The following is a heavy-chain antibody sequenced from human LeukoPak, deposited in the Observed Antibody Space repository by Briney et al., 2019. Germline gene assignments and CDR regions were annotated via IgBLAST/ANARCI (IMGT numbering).Heavy chain of an antibody. CDR2: IYYSGST. V-gene: IGHV4-39*01. CDR3: AGPTYYYDSSGTTTLGN. D-gene: IGHD3-22*01. CDR1: GGSFSGYY. J-gene: IGHJ4*02. Sequence: PSETLSLTCAVYGGSFSGYYWGWIRQPPGKGLEWIGSIYYSGSTYYNPSLKSRVTISVDTSKNQFSLKLSSVTAADTAVYYCAGPTYYYDSSGTTTLGNWGQGTLVTVSS.